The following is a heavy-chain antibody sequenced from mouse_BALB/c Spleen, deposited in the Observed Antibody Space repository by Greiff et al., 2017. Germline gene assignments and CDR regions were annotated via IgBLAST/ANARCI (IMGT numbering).Heavy chain of an antibody. CDR2: IYPGNSDT. Sequence: EVQRVESGTVLARPGASVKMSCKASGYTFTSYWMHWVKQRPGQGLEWIGAIYPGNSDTSYNQKFKGKAKLTAVTSTSTAYMELSSLTTEDSAVYYCTRSGYYGYGVEAWFAYWGQGTLVTVSA. V-gene: IGHV1-5*01. CDR1: GYTFTSYW. J-gene: IGHJ3*01. CDR3: TRSGYYGYGVEAWFAY. D-gene: IGHD2-2*01.